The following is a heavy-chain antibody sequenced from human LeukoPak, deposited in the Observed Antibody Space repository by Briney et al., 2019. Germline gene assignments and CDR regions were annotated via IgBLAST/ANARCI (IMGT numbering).Heavy chain of an antibody. Sequence: SETLSLTCTVSGGSISSSSYYWGWIRQPPGEGLEWIGSIYYSGSTYYNPSLKSRVTISVDTSKNQFSLKLSSVTAADTAVYYCARVLSSGYYYYWGQGTLVTVSS. CDR2: IYYSGST. CDR1: GGSISSSSYY. D-gene: IGHD3-22*01. CDR3: ARVLSSGYYYY. V-gene: IGHV4-39*07. J-gene: IGHJ4*02.